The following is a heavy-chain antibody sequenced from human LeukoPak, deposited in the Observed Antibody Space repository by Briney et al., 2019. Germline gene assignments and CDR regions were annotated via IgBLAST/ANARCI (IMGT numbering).Heavy chain of an antibody. D-gene: IGHD6-13*01. CDR2: IGKAGDT. CDR1: GFTFSSYD. J-gene: IGHJ4*02. CDR3: TGGAAGFGY. Sequence: PGGSLRLSCAASGFTFSSYDMHWVRQATGKGLEWVSGIGKAGDTYYSGSVKGRFTISRENAKNSLYLEMNSLRAGDTAVYYCTGGAAGFGYWGQGTLVTVSS. V-gene: IGHV3-13*04.